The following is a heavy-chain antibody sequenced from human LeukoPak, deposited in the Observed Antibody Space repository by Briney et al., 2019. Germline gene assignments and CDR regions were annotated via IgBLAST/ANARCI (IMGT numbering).Heavy chain of an antibody. D-gene: IGHD3-10*01. CDR1: GYTFTSYG. CDR2: ISAYNGNT. CDR3: ARDYGGSAPSGMDV. J-gene: IGHJ6*02. Sequence: ASVKVSCKASGYTFTSYGISWVRQAPGQGLEWMGWISAYNGNTNYAQKLQGRVTMTRDTSTSTVYMELSSLRSEDTAVYYCARDYGGSAPSGMDVWGQGTTVTVSS. V-gene: IGHV1-18*01.